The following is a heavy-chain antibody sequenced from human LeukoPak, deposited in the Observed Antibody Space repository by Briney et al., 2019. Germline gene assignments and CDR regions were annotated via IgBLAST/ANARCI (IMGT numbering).Heavy chain of an antibody. J-gene: IGHJ3*02. CDR3: ARGMSTVPDAFDI. CDR1: GFTFSSYS. V-gene: IGHV3-48*01. CDR2: ISSSSSTI. Sequence: PGGSLRLSCAASGFTFSSYSMNWVRQAPGKGLEWVSYISSSSSTIYYADSVKGRFTISRDNAKNSLYLQMNSLRAEDTAVYYCARGMSTVPDAFDIWGQGTMVTVSS. D-gene: IGHD5/OR15-5a*01.